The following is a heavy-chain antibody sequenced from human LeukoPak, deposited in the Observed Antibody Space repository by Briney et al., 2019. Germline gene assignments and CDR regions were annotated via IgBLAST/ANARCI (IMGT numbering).Heavy chain of an antibody. V-gene: IGHV3-11*01. D-gene: IGHD2-15*01. Sequence: GGSLRLSCAASGFTFSDYYMSWIRQAPGKGLEWVSYISSSGSTIYYADSVKGRFTISRDNAKNSLYLQMNSLRAEDTAMYYCARETRSRYCSGGSCYPIDYWGQGTLVTVSS. CDR1: GFTFSDYY. J-gene: IGHJ4*02. CDR2: ISSSGSTI. CDR3: ARETRSRYCSGGSCYPIDY.